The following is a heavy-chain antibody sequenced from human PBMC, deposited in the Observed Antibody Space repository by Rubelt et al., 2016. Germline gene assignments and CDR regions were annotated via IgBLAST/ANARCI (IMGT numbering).Heavy chain of an antibody. V-gene: IGHV1-46*01. Sequence: GASVKVSCKASGYTFTGYYMHWVRQAPGQGLEWMGIINPSGGSTSYAQKFQGRVTMTRDTSTSTVYMELSSLRSEDTAVYYCATTTRAGVTGAYWGQGTLVTVSS. D-gene: IGHD1-1*01. J-gene: IGHJ4*02. CDR1: GYTFTGYY. CDR3: ATTTRAGVTGAY. CDR2: INPSGGST.